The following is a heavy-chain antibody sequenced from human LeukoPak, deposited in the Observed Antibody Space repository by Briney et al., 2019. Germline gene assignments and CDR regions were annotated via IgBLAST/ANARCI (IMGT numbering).Heavy chain of an antibody. CDR2: MNTNSGNT. D-gene: IGHD3-9*01. J-gene: IGHJ3*02. CDR1: GYTFTSYD. Sequence: ASVKVSCKASGYTFTSYDINWVRQATGQGLEWMGWMNTNSGNTGYAQNFQGRVTMTRNTSISTAYMELSSLRSEDTAVYYCARGLKKRLVRYFDWPVFRGAAFDIWGQGTMVTVSS. V-gene: IGHV1-8*01. CDR3: ARGLKKRLVRYFDWPVFRGAAFDI.